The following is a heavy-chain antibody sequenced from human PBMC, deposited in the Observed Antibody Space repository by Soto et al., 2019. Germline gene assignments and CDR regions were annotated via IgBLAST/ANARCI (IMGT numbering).Heavy chain of an antibody. Sequence: PSETLSLTCTVSGGSISSYYWSWIRQPPGKGLEWIGYIYYSGSTNYNPSLKSRVTISVDTSKNQFSLKLSSVTAADTAVYYCAREAPDSYSSSWYWFDPWGQGTLVTVS. CDR3: AREAPDSYSSSWYWFDP. CDR1: GGSISSYY. J-gene: IGHJ5*02. D-gene: IGHD6-13*01. CDR2: IYYSGST. V-gene: IGHV4-59*01.